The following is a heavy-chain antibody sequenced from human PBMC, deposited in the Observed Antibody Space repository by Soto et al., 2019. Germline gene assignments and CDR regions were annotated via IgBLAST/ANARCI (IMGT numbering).Heavy chain of an antibody. Sequence: GSLRLSCAASGFTFSSYWMSWVRQAPGKGLEWVANIKQDGSEKYYVDSVKGRFTISRDNAETSMYGQMHSLRAEDTAVYYCARVPYYYDSSGYLKTYGMDVWGEGTTGTGSA. CDR1: GFTFSSYW. CDR2: IKQDGSEK. J-gene: IGHJ6*04. D-gene: IGHD3-22*01. V-gene: IGHV3-7*03. CDR3: ARVPYYYDSSGYLKTYGMDV.